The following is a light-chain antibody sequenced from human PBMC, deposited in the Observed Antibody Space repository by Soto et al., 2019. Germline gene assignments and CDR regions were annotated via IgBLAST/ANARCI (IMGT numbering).Light chain of an antibody. CDR3: NSYTSSSTGV. CDR1: SSDIGDYNY. Sequence: QSVLTQPASVSGSPGQSITISCTGTSSDIGDYNYVSWYQQHPGKAPKLMIYEVSYRPSGVSNRFSGSKSGNTASLTISGLQAEDEADYYCNSYTSSSTGVFGTGTKVTV. J-gene: IGLJ1*01. V-gene: IGLV2-14*01. CDR2: EVS.